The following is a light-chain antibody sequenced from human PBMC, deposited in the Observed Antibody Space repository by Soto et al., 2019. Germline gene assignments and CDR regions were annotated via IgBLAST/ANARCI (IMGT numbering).Light chain of an antibody. V-gene: IGLV2-14*01. CDR2: QVT. Sequence: QSVLTQPASLTVSTVQSLTISCTRASSDVGTYNFVSWYKQHPAKAPKVIISQVTYRTSRISNLFSGSNSRTTTSLTISWLQAENVAEYYCSSYTGSSTLYVVGTGTNVTV. J-gene: IGLJ1*01. CDR1: SSDVGTYNF. CDR3: SSYTGSSTLYV.